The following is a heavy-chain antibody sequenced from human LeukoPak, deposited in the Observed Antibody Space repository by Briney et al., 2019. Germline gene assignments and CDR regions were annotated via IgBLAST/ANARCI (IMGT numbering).Heavy chain of an antibody. CDR3: ARGQPPGILTGYYPARVFDI. Sequence: GGSLRLSCAASGFTVSSNYMSWVRQAPGKGLEWVSIIYSDDSTYYADSMKGRFTISRDNSKNTLYLQMNSLRAEDTAVYYCARGQPPGILTGYYPARVFDIWGQGTMVTVSS. CDR2: IYSDDST. V-gene: IGHV3-66*01. J-gene: IGHJ3*02. CDR1: GFTVSSNY. D-gene: IGHD3-9*01.